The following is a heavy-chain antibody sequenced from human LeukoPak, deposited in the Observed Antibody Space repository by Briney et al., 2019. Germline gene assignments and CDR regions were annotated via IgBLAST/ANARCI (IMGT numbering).Heavy chain of an antibody. CDR1: GYTFTSYG. Sequence: ASVKVSCKASGYTFTSYGISWVRQAPGQGLEWMGWISAYNGNTNYAQKLQGRVTMTTDTPTSTAYMELRSLRSDDTAVYYCARDLRFLEWALDYGMDVWGQGTTVTVSS. CDR3: ARDLRFLEWALDYGMDV. CDR2: ISAYNGNT. D-gene: IGHD3-3*01. V-gene: IGHV1-18*01. J-gene: IGHJ6*02.